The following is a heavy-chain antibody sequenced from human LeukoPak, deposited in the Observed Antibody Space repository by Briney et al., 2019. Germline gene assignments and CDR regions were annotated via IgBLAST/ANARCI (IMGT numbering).Heavy chain of an antibody. CDR2: IYSSGGT. CDR3: ARDRYDSVYNWFDP. V-gene: IGHV4-4*07. D-gene: IGHD3-22*01. Sequence: SETLSPTCTVSGGSISNSYWSWIRQPAGKGLEWIGRIYSSGGTNYNPSLKSRVTMSVDTSKNQFSLKLTSVTAADTAVYYCARDRYDSVYNWFDPWGQGTLVTVSS. CDR1: GGSISNSY. J-gene: IGHJ5*02.